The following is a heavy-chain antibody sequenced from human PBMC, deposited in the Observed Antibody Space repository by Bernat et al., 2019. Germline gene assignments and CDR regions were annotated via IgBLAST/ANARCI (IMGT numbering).Heavy chain of an antibody. CDR2: IYYSGST. CDR1: GGSVSSGSYY. V-gene: IGHV4-61*01. D-gene: IGHD5-18*01. CDR3: ARNEDTAMVIDY. Sequence: VQLQESGPGLVKPSETLSLTCTVSGGSVSSGSYYWSWIRQPPGKGLEWIGYIYYSGSTNYNPALKSRVTISVDTSKNQFSLKLSSVTAADTAVYYCARNEDTAMVIDYWGQGTLVTVSS. J-gene: IGHJ4*02.